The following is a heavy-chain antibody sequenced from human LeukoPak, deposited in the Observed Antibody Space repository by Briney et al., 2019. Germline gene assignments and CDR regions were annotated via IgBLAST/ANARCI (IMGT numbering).Heavy chain of an antibody. D-gene: IGHD3-10*01. V-gene: IGHV3-23*01. CDR3: AKDPSYILLWFGELDY. CDR1: GFTFSSYA. Sequence: PGGSLRLSCAASGFTFSSYAMSWVRQAPGKELEWVSAISGSGGSTYYADSVKGRFTISRDNSKNTLYLQMNSLRAEDTAVYYCAKDPSYILLWFGELDYWGQGTLVTVSS. CDR2: ISGSGGST. J-gene: IGHJ4*02.